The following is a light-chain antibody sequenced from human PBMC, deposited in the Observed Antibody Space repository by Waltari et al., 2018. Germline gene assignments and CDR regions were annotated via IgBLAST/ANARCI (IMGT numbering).Light chain of an antibody. CDR1: QSLASSDGKTY. J-gene: IGKJ2*01. Sequence: TQSPLPLSSPLGRPPPASSWLSQSLASSDGKTYLNWFHQRPGQSPRRLIYKVSNRESGVPDRISGSGSGTDFALKISRVEAEDVGVYYCMEGAQWYTFGQGTKLEIK. CDR2: KVS. CDR3: MEGAQWYT. V-gene: IGKV2-30*01.